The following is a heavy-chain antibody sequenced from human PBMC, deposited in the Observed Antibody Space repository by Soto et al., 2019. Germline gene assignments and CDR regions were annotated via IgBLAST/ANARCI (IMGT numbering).Heavy chain of an antibody. CDR3: ARGGAATPFYYGMDV. D-gene: IGHD6-13*01. J-gene: IGHJ6*02. CDR1: GFTFSSYA. Sequence: PGGSLRLSCAASGFTFSSYAMSWVRQAPGKGLEWVSAISGSGGSTYYADSVKGRFTISRDNSKNTLYLQMNSLRAEDTAFYYCARGGAATPFYYGMDVWGQGTTVTVSS. V-gene: IGHV3-23*01. CDR2: ISGSGGST.